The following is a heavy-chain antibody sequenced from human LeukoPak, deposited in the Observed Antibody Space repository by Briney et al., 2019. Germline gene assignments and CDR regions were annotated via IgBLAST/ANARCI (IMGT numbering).Heavy chain of an antibody. D-gene: IGHD3-10*01. Sequence: ASVKVSCKASGYTFTSYGISWVRQAPGQGLEWMGWISAYNGNTNYAQKLQGRVTMTTDTSTSTAYMELRSLRSDDTAVYYCARVTPPSQWFGELTQSGVFDYWGQGTLVTVSS. J-gene: IGHJ4*02. CDR1: GYTFTSYG. CDR2: ISAYNGNT. CDR3: ARVTPPSQWFGELTQSGVFDY. V-gene: IGHV1-18*01.